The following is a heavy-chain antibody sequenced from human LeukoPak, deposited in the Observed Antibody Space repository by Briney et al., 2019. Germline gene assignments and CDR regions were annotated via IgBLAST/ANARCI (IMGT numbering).Heavy chain of an antibody. Sequence: GGSLRLPCAASGFTFSSYAMSWVRQAPGKGLEWVSAISGSGGSTYYADSVKGRFTISRDNSKNTLYLQMNSLRAEDTAVYYCAKYYDILNYYFDYWGQGTLVTVSS. J-gene: IGHJ4*02. CDR3: AKYYDILNYYFDY. D-gene: IGHD3-9*01. CDR1: GFTFSSYA. V-gene: IGHV3-23*01. CDR2: ISGSGGST.